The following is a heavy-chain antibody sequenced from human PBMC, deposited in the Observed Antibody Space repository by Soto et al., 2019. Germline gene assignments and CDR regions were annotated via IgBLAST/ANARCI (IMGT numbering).Heavy chain of an antibody. V-gene: IGHV4-4*07. D-gene: IGHD2-15*01. CDR1: GASISGFY. Sequence: PSETLSLTCTVSGASISGFYWSRIRKSAGKGLEWIGRIYYTGTTDYNPSLKSRVMISVDTSKNQFSLKLSSVTAADTAVYYCAREGSGPPRVGNWFDPWGQGTLVTVSS. CDR3: AREGSGPPRVGNWFDP. J-gene: IGHJ5*02. CDR2: IYYTGTT.